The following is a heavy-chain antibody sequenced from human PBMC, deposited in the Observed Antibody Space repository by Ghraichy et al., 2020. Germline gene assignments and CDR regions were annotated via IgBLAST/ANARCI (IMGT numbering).Heavy chain of an antibody. CDR1: GFTFSSHS. J-gene: IGHJ4*02. V-gene: IGHV3-48*04. CDR2: ISSGSSLI. CDR3: ARDSGGGSWYYFDY. D-gene: IGHD6-13*01. Sequence: GGSLRLSCAASGFTFSSHSMNWVRQAPGKGLEWVSYISSGSSLIYYADSVKGRFTISRDNAKNSLYLQMNSLRPDDTAVYYCARDSGGGSWYYFDYWGQGTLVTVSS.